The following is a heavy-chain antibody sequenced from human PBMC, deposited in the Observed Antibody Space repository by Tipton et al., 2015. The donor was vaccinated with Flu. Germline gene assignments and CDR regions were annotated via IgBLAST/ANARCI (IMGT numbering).Heavy chain of an antibody. D-gene: IGHD6-19*01. J-gene: IGHJ4*02. CDR3: ERAYSGWSLPFDY. CDR2: IYYSGST. Sequence: TLSLTCIVSGGSISSGSYYWGWIRQPPGKGLEWIGSIYYSGSTYNNPSLKSRVTMSVDRSRNQFSLKLSSVTAADTAVYFCERAYSGWSLPFDYWAQGTLVTVSS. CDR1: GGSISSGSYY. V-gene: IGHV4-39*07.